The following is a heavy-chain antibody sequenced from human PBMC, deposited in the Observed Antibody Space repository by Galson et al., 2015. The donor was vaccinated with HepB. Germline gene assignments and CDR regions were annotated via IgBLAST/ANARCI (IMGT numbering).Heavy chain of an antibody. D-gene: IGHD3-10*01. CDR3: ARDKVTIDEGYYYGMDV. Sequence: SLRLSGAASGFTFDDYGMSWVRPAPGKGLEWVSGINWNGGSTGYADSVKGRFTLSRDNAKNSLYLKMNSLRAEDTALYHCARDKVTIDEGYYYGMDVWGQGTTVTVSS. V-gene: IGHV3-20*01. CDR1: GFTFDDYG. J-gene: IGHJ6*02. CDR2: INWNGGST.